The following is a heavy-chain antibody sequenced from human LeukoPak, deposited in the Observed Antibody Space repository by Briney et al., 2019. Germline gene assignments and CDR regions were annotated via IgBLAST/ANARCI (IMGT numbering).Heavy chain of an antibody. J-gene: IGHJ4*02. Sequence: SGPTLVKPTQTLTLTCAFSGFPLSTSGVGVGWIRQPPGKALEWLALIYGNDDKRYSPSLKSRLTITKDTSKNQVVLTMTNMDPVDTATYYCAHESGGYDIEGVFDYWGQGTLVTVSS. V-gene: IGHV2-5*01. D-gene: IGHD5-12*01. CDR1: GFPLSTSGVG. CDR3: AHESGGYDIEGVFDY. CDR2: IYGNDDK.